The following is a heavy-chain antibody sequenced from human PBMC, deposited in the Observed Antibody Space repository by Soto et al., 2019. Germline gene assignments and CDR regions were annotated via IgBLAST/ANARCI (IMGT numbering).Heavy chain of an antibody. CDR1: GGSMRSYY. CDR2: IYYSGST. CDR3: ARHTSPGRLLSLNY. J-gene: IGHJ4*02. D-gene: IGHD3-16*02. V-gene: IGHV4-59*08. Sequence: SETLSLTCTVSGGSMRSYYWSWIRQPPGKGLEWIGYIYYSGSTNYNPSLKSRVTISVDTSKNQFSLKLSSVTAADTAVYYCARHTSPGRLLSLNYWGQGTLVTVSS.